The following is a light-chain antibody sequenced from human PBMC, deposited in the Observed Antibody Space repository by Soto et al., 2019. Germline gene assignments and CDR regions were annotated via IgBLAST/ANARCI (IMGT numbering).Light chain of an antibody. V-gene: IGKV1D-12*01. CDR1: QGISSW. J-gene: IGKJ4*01. Sequence: DIQMTQSPSSVSAFVGDRVTITCRASQGISSWLAWYQQKPGEPPKLLISSASSLQSGVPSRLSGSGSGTDFTLTINSLQPEDFATYYCQQGNSFPLTFGGGTKVEIK. CDR3: QQGNSFPLT. CDR2: SAS.